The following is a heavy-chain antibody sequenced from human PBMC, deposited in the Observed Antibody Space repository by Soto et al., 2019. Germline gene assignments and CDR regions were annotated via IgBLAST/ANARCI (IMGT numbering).Heavy chain of an antibody. Sequence: ASVKVSCKASGYTFTSYAMHWVRQAPGQRLEWMGWINAGNGNTKYSQKFQGRVTITRDTSASTAYMELSSLRSEDTAVYYCAGSKAVAGSADAFDIWGQGTMVTVSS. V-gene: IGHV1-3*01. D-gene: IGHD6-19*01. CDR1: GYTFTSYA. J-gene: IGHJ3*02. CDR3: AGSKAVAGSADAFDI. CDR2: INAGNGNT.